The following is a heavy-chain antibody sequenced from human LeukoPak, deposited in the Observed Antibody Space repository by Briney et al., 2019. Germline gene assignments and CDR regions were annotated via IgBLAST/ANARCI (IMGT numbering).Heavy chain of an antibody. D-gene: IGHD6-19*01. Sequence: GEALKISFKGSGYRFTSYWIGWGRRRPGKGLEGMGSIYPGDSDTRHSPSFQGQVTISAYKSISTAYLHWSSLKASDTAMYYCARLWSSGWSQNIWGVEYFQHWGQGTLVTVSS. CDR1: GYRFTSYW. CDR3: ARLWSSGWSQNIWGVEYFQH. J-gene: IGHJ1*01. CDR2: IYPGDSDT. V-gene: IGHV5-51*01.